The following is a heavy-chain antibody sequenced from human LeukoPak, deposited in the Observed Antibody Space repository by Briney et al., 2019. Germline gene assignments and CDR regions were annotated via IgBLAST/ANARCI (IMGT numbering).Heavy chain of an antibody. J-gene: IGHJ3*02. V-gene: IGHV3-30*18. D-gene: IGHD6-19*01. Sequence: GGSLRLSCAASGFTFSSYGMHWVRQAPGKGLEWVAVISYDGSNKYYADSVKGRFTISRDNSKNTLYLQMNSLRAEDTAVYYCAKDLLIAVAGKEDAFDIWGQGTMVTVSS. CDR1: GFTFSSYG. CDR3: AKDLLIAVAGKEDAFDI. CDR2: ISYDGSNK.